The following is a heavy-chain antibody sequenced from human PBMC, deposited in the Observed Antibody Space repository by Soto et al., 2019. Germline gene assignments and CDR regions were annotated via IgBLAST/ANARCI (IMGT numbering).Heavy chain of an antibody. Sequence: PVGSLRLSCEASGFTFSRVNMNWVRQVPGKGLEWVASISSGSSDTWYADSVKGRFIISRDNAQNSLFLQMNTLRPEDTAMYYCARVAYWGPGTQVTVSS. J-gene: IGHJ4*02. V-gene: IGHV3-21*01. CDR3: ARVAY. CDR1: GFTFSRVN. CDR2: ISSGSSDT.